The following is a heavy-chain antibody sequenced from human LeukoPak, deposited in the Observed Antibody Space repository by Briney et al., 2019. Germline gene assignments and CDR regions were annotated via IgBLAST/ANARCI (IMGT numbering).Heavy chain of an antibody. J-gene: IGHJ4*02. CDR1: GVSISRSNDC. V-gene: IGHV4-39*01. Sequence: SETLSLTCTVSGVSISRSNDCWGWIRQSPGKGLEWIGTMDYSGNTYYNPSLKSRVTVSVDTSKNQFSLNVYSVTAADTAVYYCARAHGSGRSWYLDYWGQGTLVTVSS. CDR3: ARAHGSGRSWYLDY. CDR2: MDYSGNT. D-gene: IGHD3-10*01.